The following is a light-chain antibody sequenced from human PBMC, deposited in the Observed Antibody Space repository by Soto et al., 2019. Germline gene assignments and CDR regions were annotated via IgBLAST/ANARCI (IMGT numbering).Light chain of an antibody. CDR2: DAS. J-gene: IGKJ1*01. V-gene: IGKV3-11*01. CDR3: QQYSIWRT. Sequence: EIVLTQSPATLSLSPGERATLSYRASQSVSSYLAWYQQKPGQTPRLLIYDASNRATGIPARFSGSGSGTDFTLTISSLQSEDFAVYYCQQYSIWRTFGQGTKVDI. CDR1: QSVSSY.